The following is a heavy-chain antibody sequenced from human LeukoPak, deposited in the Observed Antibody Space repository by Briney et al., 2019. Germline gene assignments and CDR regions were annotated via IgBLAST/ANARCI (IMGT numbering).Heavy chain of an antibody. J-gene: IGHJ6*04. D-gene: IGHD5-12*01. CDR3: ARDLGGVATYYGMDV. V-gene: IGHV4-61*01. CDR2: IYYSGGT. CDR1: GGSVSTGSYY. Sequence: SETLSLTCSVSGGSVSTGSYYWSWIRQPPGKGLEWIGYIYYSGGTNSNPSLKSRVTISVDTSKNQFSLKLSSVTAADTAVYYCARDLGGVATYYGMDVWGKGTTVTVSS.